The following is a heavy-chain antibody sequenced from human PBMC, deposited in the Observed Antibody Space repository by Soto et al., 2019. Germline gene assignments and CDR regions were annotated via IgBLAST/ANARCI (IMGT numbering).Heavy chain of an antibody. D-gene: IGHD3-10*01. CDR3: ATNYGSGSTHFDY. Sequence: QVQLVQSGAEVKKPGSPVRVSCTASGDTFNFYTISWVRQVPGQGPEWMGRIIPMLGMSKYAQKFQGIVTIMADKSTSTVYMNLSGLTSEDTAVYYCATNYGSGSTHFDYWGQGTLVTVSS. V-gene: IGHV1-69*02. J-gene: IGHJ4*02. CDR1: GDTFNFYT. CDR2: IIPMLGMS.